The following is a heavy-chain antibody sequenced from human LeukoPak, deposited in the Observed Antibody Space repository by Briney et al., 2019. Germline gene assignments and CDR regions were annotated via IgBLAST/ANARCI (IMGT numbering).Heavy chain of an antibody. CDR1: GFTFSSYS. CDR3: ARDKTIAAAGTFDY. D-gene: IGHD6-13*01. CDR2: ISSSSSYI. Sequence: GGSLRLSCAASGFTFSSYSMNWVRQAPGKGLEWVSSISSSSSYIYYADSVKGRFTISRDNAKNSLYLQMNSLRAEDTAVYYCARDKTIAAAGTFDYWGQGTLVTVSS. J-gene: IGHJ4*02. V-gene: IGHV3-21*01.